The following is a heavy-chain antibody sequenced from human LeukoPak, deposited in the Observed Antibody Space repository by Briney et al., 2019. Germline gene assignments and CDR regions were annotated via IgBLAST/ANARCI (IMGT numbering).Heavy chain of an antibody. Sequence: SETLSLTCTVSGGSISGYYWTGIRQPPGKGLEWIGYIYYSGSTNYNPSLKSRVTISIDTSKNQSSLKLSSVTAADTAVYYCAREDAGYSSSWYPSGFDYWGQGTLVTVSS. J-gene: IGHJ4*02. CDR3: AREDAGYSSSWYPSGFDY. D-gene: IGHD6-13*01. CDR2: IYYSGST. V-gene: IGHV4-59*01. CDR1: GGSISGYY.